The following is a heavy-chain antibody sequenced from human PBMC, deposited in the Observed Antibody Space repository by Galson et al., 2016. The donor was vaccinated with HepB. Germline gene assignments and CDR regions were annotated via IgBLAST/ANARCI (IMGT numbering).Heavy chain of an antibody. J-gene: IGHJ4*02. Sequence: SLRLSCAASGFTFSDYYMSWIRQAPGKGLQWVSYISSRSGFYTNYADSVKGRFTISSNNDKNSLYLHMNSLRVEDTAVYFCAREAYSSSGFDYWGQGTLVTVSS. CDR3: AREAYSSSGFDY. CDR1: GFTFSDYY. D-gene: IGHD6-13*01. V-gene: IGHV3-11*05. CDR2: ISSRSGFYT.